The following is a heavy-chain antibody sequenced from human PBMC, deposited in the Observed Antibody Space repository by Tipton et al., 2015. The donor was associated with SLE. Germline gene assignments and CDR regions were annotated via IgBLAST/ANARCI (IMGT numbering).Heavy chain of an antibody. CDR1: GGSISSGGYY. J-gene: IGHJ6*03. CDR3: ARDRGNSAYYYYYMDV. CDR2: IYTSGST. Sequence: TLSLTCTVSGGSISSGGYYWSWIRQHPGKGLEWIGRIYTSGSTNYNPSLKSRVTISVDTSKNQFSLKLSSVTAADTAVYYCARDRGNSAYYYYYMDVWGKGTTVTVSS. V-gene: IGHV4-61*02. D-gene: IGHD1-7*01.